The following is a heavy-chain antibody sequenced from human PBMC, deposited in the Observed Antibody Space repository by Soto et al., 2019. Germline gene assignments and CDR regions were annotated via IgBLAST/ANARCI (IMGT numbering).Heavy chain of an antibody. CDR1: GGSISSYY. CDR3: ARRYGYYFDY. CDR2: IYYSGST. D-gene: IGHD4-17*01. V-gene: IGHV4-59*08. Sequence: QVQLQESDRGLVKPSETLSLTCTVSGGSISSYYWSWIRQPPGKGLEWIGYIYYSGSTNYNPSLKSRVTISVDTSKNQLSLKLSSVTAADTAVYYCARRYGYYFDYWGQGTLVTVSS. J-gene: IGHJ4*02.